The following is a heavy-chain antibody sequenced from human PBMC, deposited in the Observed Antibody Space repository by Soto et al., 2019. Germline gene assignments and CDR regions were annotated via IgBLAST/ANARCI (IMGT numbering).Heavy chain of an antibody. D-gene: IGHD3-10*02. Sequence: QVQLQESGPGLVKPSETLSLTCTVSGGSISSYYWSWIRQPPGKGLEWIGFIFYSGSTSYNPSLKTRLPISIDTSEDQFSLKLNSVTAADTAVYYCASMIGDPVLSFDSWGQGTLVAVSS. CDR3: ASMIGDPVLSFDS. CDR1: GGSISSYY. CDR2: IFYSGST. J-gene: IGHJ5*01. V-gene: IGHV4-59*01.